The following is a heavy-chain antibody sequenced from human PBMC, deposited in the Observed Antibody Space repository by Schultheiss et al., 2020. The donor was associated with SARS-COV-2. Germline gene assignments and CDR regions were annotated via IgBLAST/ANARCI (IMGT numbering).Heavy chain of an antibody. CDR2: IYHSGST. V-gene: IGHV4-61*01. D-gene: IGHD1-26*01. CDR1: GGSVSSGSYY. Sequence: SQTLSLTCTVSGGSVSSGSYYWSWIRQPPGKGLEWIGEIYHSGSTNYNPSLKSRVTISVDTSKNQFSLKLSSVTAADTAVYYCARERSGSYFDYWGQGTLVTVSS. CDR3: ARERSGSYFDY. J-gene: IGHJ4*02.